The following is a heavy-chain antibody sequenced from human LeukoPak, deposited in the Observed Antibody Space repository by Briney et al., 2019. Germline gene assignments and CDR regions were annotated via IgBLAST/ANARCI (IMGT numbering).Heavy chain of an antibody. Sequence: SETLSLTCTVSGGSISNFYWSWIRQPPGKGLEWIGYIYYSGTTNYNPSLKSRVTISVDTSKNQFSLKLNSVTAADTAVYYCARGVYIAAAQYGYWGQGTLVTVSS. V-gene: IGHV4-59*01. CDR1: GGSISNFY. D-gene: IGHD6-13*01. CDR2: IYYSGTT. J-gene: IGHJ4*02. CDR3: ARGVYIAAAQYGY.